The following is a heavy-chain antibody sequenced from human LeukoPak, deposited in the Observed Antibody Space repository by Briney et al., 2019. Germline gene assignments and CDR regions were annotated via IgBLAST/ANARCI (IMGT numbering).Heavy chain of an antibody. CDR1: GGSISTYY. V-gene: IGHV4-59*01. CDR2: VYYSGTT. J-gene: IGHJ2*01. Sequence: SETLSLTCTASGGSISTYYWSWIRQPPGKGLEWIGYVYYSGTTNYKYKSSLKSRVTISVDTSKNQFSLRLSSVTAADTAVYYCARSDRDLWYFDLWGRGTLVTVSS. CDR3: ARSDRDLWYFDL.